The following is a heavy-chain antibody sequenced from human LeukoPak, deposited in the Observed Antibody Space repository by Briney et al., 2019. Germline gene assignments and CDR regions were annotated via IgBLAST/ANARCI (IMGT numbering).Heavy chain of an antibody. CDR3: ASPRYNWNADYFDY. Sequence: PGGSLRLSCAASGFTFHNYEMNWVRQAPGKGLEWVAYISSSGDTTHYADSVKGRFTISRDNAKSSLFLEMKSLRVEDTALYFCASPRYNWNADYFDYWGQGTLVTVSS. CDR2: ISSSGDTT. J-gene: IGHJ4*02. D-gene: IGHD1-1*01. CDR1: GFTFHNYE. V-gene: IGHV3-48*03.